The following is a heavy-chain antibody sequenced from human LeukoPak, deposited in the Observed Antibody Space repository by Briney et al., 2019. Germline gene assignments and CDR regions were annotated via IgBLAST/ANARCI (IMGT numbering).Heavy chain of an antibody. CDR3: AREGRKDYGDFFDY. CDR2: IKQDGSEK. V-gene: IGHV3-7*01. D-gene: IGHD4-17*01. CDR1: GFTFSSYW. Sequence: PGGSLRLSCAASGFTFSSYWMSWVRQAPGKGLEWVANIKQDGSEKYYVDSVKGRFTISRDNAKNSLYLQMNSLRAEDTAVYYCAREGRKDYGDFFDYWGQGTLATVSP. J-gene: IGHJ4*02.